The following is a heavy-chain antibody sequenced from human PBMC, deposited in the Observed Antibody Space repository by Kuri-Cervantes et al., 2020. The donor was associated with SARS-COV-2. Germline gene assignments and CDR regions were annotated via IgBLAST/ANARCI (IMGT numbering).Heavy chain of an antibody. J-gene: IGHJ4*02. CDR1: GFTFSSYA. V-gene: IGHV3-23*01. CDR2: ISGSGGST. D-gene: IGHD1-1*01. CDR3: ARETLAFDY. Sequence: ETLSLTCAASGFTFSSYAMSWVRQAPGKGLEWVSAISGSGGSTYYADSVKGRFTISRDNSKNTLYLQMNSLRAEDTAVYYCARETLAFDYWGQGTLVTVSS.